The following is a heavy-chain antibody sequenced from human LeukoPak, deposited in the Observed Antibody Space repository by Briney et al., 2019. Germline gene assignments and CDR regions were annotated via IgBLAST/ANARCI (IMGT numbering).Heavy chain of an antibody. CDR3: ARGSGTSLDY. Sequence: PSETLPLTCTVSGDSISSNSYYWNWIRQPAGTGLEWIGRVHTSGKTKYNPSLKSRVTVSVDMSQKKFSLKMTALTAADTAVYYCARGSGTSLDYWGQGTLVTVSS. CDR1: GDSISSNSYY. V-gene: IGHV4-61*02. CDR2: VHTSGKT. D-gene: IGHD1-1*01. J-gene: IGHJ4*02.